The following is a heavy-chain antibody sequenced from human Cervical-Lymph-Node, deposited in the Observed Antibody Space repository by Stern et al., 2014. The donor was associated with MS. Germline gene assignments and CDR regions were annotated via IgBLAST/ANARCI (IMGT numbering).Heavy chain of an antibody. CDR1: GYSFTSYW. CDR2: IYPGDSDT. V-gene: IGHV5-51*01. D-gene: IGHD5-18*01. CDR3: ARREDTAMDGAFDI. Sequence: VQLVQSGAEVKKPGESLRISCKGSGYSFTSYWIGWVRQMPGKGLEWMGIIYPGDSDTRDSQSFQGKVTISADKSISTAYLQWSSLKASDTAMYYCARREDTAMDGAFDIWGQGTMVTVSS. J-gene: IGHJ3*02.